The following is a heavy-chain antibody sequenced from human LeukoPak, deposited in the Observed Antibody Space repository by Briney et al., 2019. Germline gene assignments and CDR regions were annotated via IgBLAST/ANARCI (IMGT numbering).Heavy chain of an antibody. V-gene: IGHV5-51*01. CDR3: ARLDSAGDWLY. Sequence: PGASLKISYQGSGSRFATYWIGWVRAMPGKGLEWMGIIYTRNSNTRSSPSFQGQVPISADTSINTAYLQWSTLKASDTAMYYCARLDSAGDWLYWGQGTLVTVSS. J-gene: IGHJ4*02. CDR1: GSRFATYW. D-gene: IGHD2-21*02. CDR2: IYTRNSNT.